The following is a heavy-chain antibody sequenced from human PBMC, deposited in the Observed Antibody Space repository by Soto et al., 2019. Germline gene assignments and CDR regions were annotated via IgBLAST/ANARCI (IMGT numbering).Heavy chain of an antibody. V-gene: IGHV1-46*01. D-gene: IGHD3-22*01. J-gene: IGHJ4*02. CDR3: AREATYYYDSSGYYLPDY. CDR2: INPSGGST. CDR1: GYTFTSYY. Sequence: ASVKVSCKASGYTFTSYYMHWVRQAPGQGLEWMGIINPSGGSTSYAQKFQGRVTMTRDTSTSTVYMELSSLRSEDTAVYYCAREATYYYDSSGYYLPDYWGQGTLVTVSS.